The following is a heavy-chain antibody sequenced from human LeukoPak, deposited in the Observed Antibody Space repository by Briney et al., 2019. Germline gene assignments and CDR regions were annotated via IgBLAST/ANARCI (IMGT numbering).Heavy chain of an antibody. J-gene: IGHJ4*02. V-gene: IGHV4-59*01. CDR3: ARDRGVVAFDY. D-gene: IGHD2-15*01. Sequence: PSETLSLTCTVSGGSISNYYWSWIRQPPGKGLEWIGYIYYSGSTNYNPSLKSRVTISVDTSKNQFSLKLSSVTAADTAVYYCARDRGVVAFDYWGQGTLVTVSS. CDR2: IYYSGST. CDR1: GGSISNYY.